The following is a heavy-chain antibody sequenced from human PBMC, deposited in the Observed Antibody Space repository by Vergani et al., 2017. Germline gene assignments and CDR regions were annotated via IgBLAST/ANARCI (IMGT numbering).Heavy chain of an antibody. CDR1: GGSVSSGSYY. V-gene: IGHV4-61*01. CDR3: ARLTGRYWYFDL. D-gene: IGHD1-20*01. Sequence: QVQLQESGPGLVKPSETLSLTCTVSGGSVSSGSYYWSWIRQPPGKGLEWIGYIYYSGSTNYNPSLKSRVTISVDTSKNQFSLKLSSVTAADTAVYYCARLTGRYWYFDLWGRGTLVTVSS. J-gene: IGHJ2*01. CDR2: IYYSGST.